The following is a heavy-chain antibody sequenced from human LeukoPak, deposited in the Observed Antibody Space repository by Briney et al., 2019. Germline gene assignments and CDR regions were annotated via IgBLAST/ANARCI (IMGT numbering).Heavy chain of an antibody. CDR3: ANPPGSSGYSPDLDY. Sequence: GGSLRLSCAASGFTFSSYAMSWVRQAPGKGLEWVSAISGSGGSTYYADSVKGRFTISRDNSKNTLYLQMNSLRAEDTAVYYCANPPGSSGYSPDLDYWGRGTLVTVSS. CDR1: GFTFSSYA. V-gene: IGHV3-23*01. CDR2: ISGSGGST. D-gene: IGHD3-22*01. J-gene: IGHJ4*02.